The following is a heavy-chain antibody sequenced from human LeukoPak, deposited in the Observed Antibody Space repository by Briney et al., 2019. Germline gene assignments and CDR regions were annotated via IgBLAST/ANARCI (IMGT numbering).Heavy chain of an antibody. CDR1: GFTFSSYW. CDR3: AKAGGSYSGLNYFDY. CDR2: ISWNSGSI. D-gene: IGHD1-26*01. V-gene: IGHV3-9*01. J-gene: IGHJ4*02. Sequence: GGSLRLSCAASGFTFSSYWMNWARQAPGKGLEWVSGISWNSGSIDYADSVKGRFTISRDNAKNSLYLQLNSLRAEDSALYYCAKAGGSYSGLNYFDYWGQGTLVTVSS.